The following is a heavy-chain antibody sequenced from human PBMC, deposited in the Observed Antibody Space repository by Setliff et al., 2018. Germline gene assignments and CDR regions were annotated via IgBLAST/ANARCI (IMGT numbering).Heavy chain of an antibody. CDR3: ARDGIIAAAGYYFDY. CDR2: MNPNSGNT. J-gene: IGHJ4*02. V-gene: IGHV1-8*02. Sequence: EASVKVSCKASGYTFTSYDINWGRQATGQGLEWMGWMNPNSGNTGYAQKFQGRVTMTRNTSISTAYMALSSLRSDDTAVYYFARDGIIAAAGYYFDYWGQGTLVTVPS. D-gene: IGHD6-13*01. CDR1: GYTFTSYD.